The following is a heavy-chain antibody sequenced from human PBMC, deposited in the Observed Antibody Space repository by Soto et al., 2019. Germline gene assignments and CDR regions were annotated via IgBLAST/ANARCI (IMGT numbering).Heavy chain of an antibody. CDR2: ISYDGSNK. J-gene: IGHJ2*01. CDR1: GFTFSSYA. D-gene: IGHD4-4*01. Sequence: QVQLVESGGGVVQPGRSLRLSCAASGFTFSSYAMHWVRQAPGKGLEWVAVISYDGSNKYYADSVKGRFTISRDNSKNTLYLQMYSLRAEDTAVYYCARPLWRNDYNWGYFDLWGRGTLLTVSS. V-gene: IGHV3-30-3*01. CDR3: ARPLWRNDYNWGYFDL.